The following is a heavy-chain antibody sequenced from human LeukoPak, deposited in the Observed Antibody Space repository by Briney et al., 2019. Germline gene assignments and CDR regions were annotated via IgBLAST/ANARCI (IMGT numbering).Heavy chain of an antibody. D-gene: IGHD3/OR15-3a*01. CDR3: AKGVGLALDAFNI. V-gene: IGHV3-23*01. CDR2: ISGSGDNT. CDR1: GFTFSSYA. J-gene: IGHJ3*02. Sequence: GGSLRLSCAASGFTFSSYAMSWVHQTPGKGLEWVSSISGSGDNTYYADSVKGRFTISRDNSKNTLFLQMNSLRAEDTAVYYCAKGVGLALDAFNIWGQGTMVTVSS.